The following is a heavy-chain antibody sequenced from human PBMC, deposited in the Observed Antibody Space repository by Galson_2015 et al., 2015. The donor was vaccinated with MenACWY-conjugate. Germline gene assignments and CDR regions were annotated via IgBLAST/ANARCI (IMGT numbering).Heavy chain of an antibody. CDR1: GYTFTTYW. CDR3: TRHPPGGRGMDV. Sequence: SGAEVKKPGGSLKISCKGSGYTFTTYWIGWVRQMPGKGLEWMGFISPGDSYTRYNPAFQGQVTISADKSISTAYLQWNSLQASDTAMYYCTRHPPGGRGMDVWGQGTTVTVSS. V-gene: IGHV5-51*01. J-gene: IGHJ6*02. D-gene: IGHD1-26*01. CDR2: ISPGDSYT.